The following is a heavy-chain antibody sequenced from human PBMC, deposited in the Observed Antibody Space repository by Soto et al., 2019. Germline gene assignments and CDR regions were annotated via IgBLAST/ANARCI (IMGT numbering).Heavy chain of an antibody. D-gene: IGHD6-19*01. CDR1: GFMFDSYA. CDR2: ISPGGDRI. Sequence: EVQLVESGGGLVQPGGSLRLSCVASGFMFDSYAMNWVRQATGKGLEWVSYISPGGDRIYYAESLKGRITISRDNARNSLSLQMSILIDEDTAVYYCTKSADSAGWGVDFWGQGTLVTVSS. V-gene: IGHV3-48*02. J-gene: IGHJ4*02. CDR3: TKSADSAGWGVDF.